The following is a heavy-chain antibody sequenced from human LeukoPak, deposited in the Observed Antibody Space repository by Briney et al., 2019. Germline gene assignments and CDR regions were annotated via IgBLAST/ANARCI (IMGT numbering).Heavy chain of an antibody. CDR3: ARNAYYDFLTGLDY. CDR1: GESFSGYY. V-gene: IGHV4-34*01. Sequence: PSETLSLTCAVYGESFSGYYWTWVRQPPGKGLEWIGEIYHSGSTNYNPSLKSRLTISVDKSKNQFSLKLSSVTAADTAVYYCARNAYYDFLTGLDYWGQGTLVTVSS. D-gene: IGHD3-9*01. CDR2: IYHSGST. J-gene: IGHJ4*02.